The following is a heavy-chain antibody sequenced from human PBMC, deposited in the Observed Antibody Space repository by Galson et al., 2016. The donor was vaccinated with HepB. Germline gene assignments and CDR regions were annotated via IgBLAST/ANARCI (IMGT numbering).Heavy chain of an antibody. CDR3: LVKFGYAFDF. V-gene: IGHV3-72*01. CDR2: IRNKANGYTT. CDR1: GFTFSDHF. D-gene: IGHD3-16*01. Sequence: SLRLSCAASGFTFSDHFMDWVRQAPGKGLEWIGRIRNKANGYTTEYAASVKGRFTFSRDDSKNSLYLQMNSLKTEDTAVYFCLVKFGYAFDFWGQGTMVTVSS. J-gene: IGHJ3*01.